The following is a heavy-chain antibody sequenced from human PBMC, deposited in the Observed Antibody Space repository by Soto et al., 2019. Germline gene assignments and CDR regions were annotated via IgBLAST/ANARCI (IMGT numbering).Heavy chain of an antibody. D-gene: IGHD3-10*01. CDR3: TRDPFGEVSF. V-gene: IGHV3-9*01. J-gene: IGHJ3*01. Sequence: GGSLRLSCAASGFTFDDYAMHWVRQAPGKGLEWVSGISWNSGSIGYADSVKGRFTISRDNARNTLYLQMNSLRAEDTAVYYCTRDPFGEVSFWGQGIMVTVSS. CDR2: ISWNSGSI. CDR1: GFTFDDYA.